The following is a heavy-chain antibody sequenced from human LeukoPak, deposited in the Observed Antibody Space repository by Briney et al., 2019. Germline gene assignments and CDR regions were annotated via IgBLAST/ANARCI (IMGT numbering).Heavy chain of an antibody. J-gene: IGHJ3*02. Sequence: ASXKVSCKASGYTFTGYYMHWVRQAPGQGLEWMGWINPNSGGTNYAQKFQGRVTMTRDTSISTAYMELSRLRSDDTAVYYCARDNYYDSSGYYFGAFDIWGQGTMVTVSS. CDR2: INPNSGGT. CDR1: GYTFTGYY. CDR3: ARDNYYDSSGYYFGAFDI. D-gene: IGHD3-22*01. V-gene: IGHV1-2*02.